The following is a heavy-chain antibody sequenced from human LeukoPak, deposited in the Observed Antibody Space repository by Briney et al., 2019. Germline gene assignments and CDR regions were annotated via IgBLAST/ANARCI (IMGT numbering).Heavy chain of an antibody. CDR2: ISGNGGNT. CDR3: AKSSYYDASGYYREYYFDY. CDR1: GFTFSTFA. V-gene: IGHV3-23*01. J-gene: IGHJ4*02. D-gene: IGHD3-22*01. Sequence: GGSLRLSCAASGFTFSTFAMSWVRQAPGKGLEWVSGISGNGGNTYYADSVRGRFTISRDKTKNTLYLQMNSLRAEDTAVYYCAKSSYYDASGYYREYYFDYWGQGTLVTVSS.